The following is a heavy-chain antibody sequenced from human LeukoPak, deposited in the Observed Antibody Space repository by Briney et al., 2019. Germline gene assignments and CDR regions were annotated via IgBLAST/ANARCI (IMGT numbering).Heavy chain of an antibody. CDR2: FDPEDGET. J-gene: IGHJ3*02. D-gene: IGHD6-19*01. V-gene: IGHV1-24*01. Sequence: GASVKVSCKVSGYTLTELSMHWVRQAPGKGLEWMGGFDPEDGETIYAQKFQGRVTMTEDTSTDTAYMELSSLRSEDTAVYYCATVEYSSGWAHLDAFDIWGQGTMVTVSS. CDR3: ATVEYSSGWAHLDAFDI. CDR1: GYTLTELS.